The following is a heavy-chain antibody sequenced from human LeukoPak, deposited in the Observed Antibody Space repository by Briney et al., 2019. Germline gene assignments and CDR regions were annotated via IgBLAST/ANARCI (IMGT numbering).Heavy chain of an antibody. CDR3: ARGVLMGYGDYVGRFDY. CDR2: ISWDGGST. D-gene: IGHD4-17*01. V-gene: IGHV3-43D*03. CDR1: GFTFDDYA. J-gene: IGHJ4*02. Sequence: GGSLRLSCAASGFTFDDYAMHWVRQAPGKGLEWVSLISWDGGSTYYADSVKGRFTISRDNSKNSLYLQMNSLRAEDTAVYYCARGVLMGYGDYVGRFDYWGQGTLVTVSS.